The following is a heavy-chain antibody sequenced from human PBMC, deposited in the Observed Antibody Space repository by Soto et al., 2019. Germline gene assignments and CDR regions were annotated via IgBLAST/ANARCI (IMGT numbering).Heavy chain of an antibody. J-gene: IGHJ2*01. V-gene: IGHV4-30-2*01. Sequence: QLQLQESGSGLVKPSQTLSLTCAVSGGSISSGGYSWSWIRQPPGKGLEWIGYIYHSGSTYYNPSRKSRLTVPVDRSKNLFSLKLSSVTAAGTAVYYCGRVPSLWGRGTLVTVSS. CDR3: GRVPSL. CDR2: IYHSGST. CDR1: GGSISSGGYS.